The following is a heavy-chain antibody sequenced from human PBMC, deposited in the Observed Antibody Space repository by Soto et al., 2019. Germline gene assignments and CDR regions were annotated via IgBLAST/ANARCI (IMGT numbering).Heavy chain of an antibody. Sequence: QVQLQESGPGLVKSSETLSLTCTVAGGSISSYYWGWIRQSPGKGLEWIGYIYYSGSTNYNPSLKSRVTISVDTSKNQFSLKLSSVTAADTAVYYCARGAGWLTDYWGQGTLVTVSS. CDR1: GGSISSYY. CDR3: ARGAGWLTDY. CDR2: IYYSGST. J-gene: IGHJ4*02. D-gene: IGHD3-16*01. V-gene: IGHV4-59*01.